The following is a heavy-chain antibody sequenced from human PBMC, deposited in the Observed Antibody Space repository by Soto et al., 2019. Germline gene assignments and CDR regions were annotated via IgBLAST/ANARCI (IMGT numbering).Heavy chain of an antibody. J-gene: IGHJ6*02. V-gene: IGHV3-21*01. D-gene: IGHD2-8*01. CDR1: GFTFSSYS. CDR3: ARHPDCTNGVCYTSYYYYGMDV. Sequence: GGSLRPSCAASGFTFSSYSMNWVRQAPGKGLEWVSSISSSSSYIYYADSVKGRFTISRDNAKNSLYLQMNSLRAEDTAVYYCARHPDCTNGVCYTSYYYYGMDVWGQGTTVTVSS. CDR2: ISSSSSYI.